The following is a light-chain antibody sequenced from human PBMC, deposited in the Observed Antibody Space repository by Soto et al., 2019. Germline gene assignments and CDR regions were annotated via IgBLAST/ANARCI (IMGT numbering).Light chain of an antibody. CDR3: QQYNSYSRT. CDR2: KAS. J-gene: IGKJ1*01. V-gene: IGKV1-5*03. CDR1: QSISSW. Sequence: DIPMTQSPSTLSASVGDRVTITCRASQSISSWLAWYQQKPGKAPNLLIYKASSLESGVPLRFSGSGSGTEFTLTISSLQPDDFATYYCQQYNSYSRTFGQGTKVEIK.